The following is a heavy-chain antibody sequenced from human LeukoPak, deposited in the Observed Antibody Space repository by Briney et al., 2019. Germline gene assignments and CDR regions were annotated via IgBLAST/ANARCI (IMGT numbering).Heavy chain of an antibody. CDR1: GFTFSSYW. CDR2: ISWNSGSI. V-gene: IGHV3-9*01. CDR3: AKSPSVAGRFDY. Sequence: GGSLRLSCAASGFTFSSYWMSWVRQAPGKGLEWVSGISWNSGSIGYADSVKGRFTISRDNAKNSLYLQMNSLRAEDTALYYCAKSPSVAGRFDYWGQGTLVTVSS. J-gene: IGHJ4*02. D-gene: IGHD6-19*01.